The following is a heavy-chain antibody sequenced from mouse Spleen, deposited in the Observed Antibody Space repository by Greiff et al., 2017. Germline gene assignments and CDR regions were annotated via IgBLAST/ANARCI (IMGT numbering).Heavy chain of an antibody. Sequence: VQLQQSGAELVRPGTSVKVSCKASGYAFTNYLIEWVKQRPGQGLEWIGVINPGSGGTNYNEKFKGKATLTADKSSSTAYMQLSSLTSEDSAVYFCAGGNYDAWFAYWGQGTLVTVSA. CDR3: AGGNYDAWFAY. J-gene: IGHJ3*01. V-gene: IGHV1-54*01. D-gene: IGHD2-1*01. CDR2: INPGSGGT. CDR1: GYAFTNYL.